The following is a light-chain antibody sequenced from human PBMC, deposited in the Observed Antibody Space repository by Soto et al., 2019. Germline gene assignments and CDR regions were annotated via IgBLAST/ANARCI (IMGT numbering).Light chain of an antibody. J-gene: IGLJ1*01. CDR2: DVT. CDR3: SSYTTSSSYV. CDR1: SSDVGGYIY. Sequence: QSALTQPASVSGSPGQSITISCTGTSSDVGGYIYVSWYQQHPGKAPKLMIYDVTSRPSGDSYRFSGSKSGNTASLTISGLQAEDEADYYCSSYTTSSSYVFGTGTKVT. V-gene: IGLV2-14*01.